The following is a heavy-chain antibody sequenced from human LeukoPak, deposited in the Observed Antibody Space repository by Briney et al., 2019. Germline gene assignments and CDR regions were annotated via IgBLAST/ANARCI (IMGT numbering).Heavy chain of an antibody. J-gene: IGHJ4*02. CDR1: GYSFTGYY. V-gene: IGHV1-2*02. CDR3: ARDGNLDY. CDR2: ISPNSGDT. Sequence: ASVKVSCKASGYSFTGYYMHWVRQAPGQGLEWMGWISPNSGDTNYAQKFQGRVTMTRDTSISTAYMEVSGLRSDDTAVYYCARDGNLDYWGQGTLVTISS.